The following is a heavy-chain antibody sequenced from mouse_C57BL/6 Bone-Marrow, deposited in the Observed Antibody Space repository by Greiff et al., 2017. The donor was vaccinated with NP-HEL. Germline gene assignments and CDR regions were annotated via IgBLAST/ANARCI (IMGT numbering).Heavy chain of an antibody. CDR1: GFTFTDYY. CDR2: IRNKANGYTT. D-gene: IGHD2-4*01. J-gene: IGHJ2*01. CDR3: AGFMITTGYFDY. Sequence: DVQLVESGGGLVQPGGSLSLSCAASGFTFTDYYMSWVRQPPGKALEWLGFIRNKANGYTTEYSASVKGRFTISRDNAHSILYLQMNALRAEDSATYYCAGFMITTGYFDYWGQGTTLTVSS. V-gene: IGHV7-3*01.